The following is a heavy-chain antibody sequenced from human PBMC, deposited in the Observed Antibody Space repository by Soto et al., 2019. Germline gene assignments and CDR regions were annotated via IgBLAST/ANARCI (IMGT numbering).Heavy chain of an antibody. V-gene: IGHV3-30*18. D-gene: IGHD3-16*01. CDR3: AKGHDLARDQYYYGLDV. CDR1: GFTFSTHG. Sequence: QVQLVESGGGVVQPGRSLRLSCVASGFTFSTHGIHWVRQAPGKGLEWVAVISYDGSNKYYADSVKGRFTISRDNSXNXXYLQMNSLTTADTAVYFCAKGHDLARDQYYYGLDVWGQGTTVTVSS. J-gene: IGHJ6*02. CDR2: ISYDGSNK.